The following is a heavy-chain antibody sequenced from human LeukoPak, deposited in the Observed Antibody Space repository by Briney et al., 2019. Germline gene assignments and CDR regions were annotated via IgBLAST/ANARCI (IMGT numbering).Heavy chain of an antibody. CDR3: ARDVGYDSSGYWFDP. D-gene: IGHD3-22*01. J-gene: IGHJ5*02. Sequence: GASVKVSCKASGYTFTGYYMHWVRQAPGQGLEWMGWINPNSGGTNYAQKFQGRVTMTRDTSISTAYMELSRLRSDDTAVYYCARDVGYDSSGYWFDPWGQGTLVTVSP. CDR2: INPNSGGT. CDR1: GYTFTGYY. V-gene: IGHV1-2*02.